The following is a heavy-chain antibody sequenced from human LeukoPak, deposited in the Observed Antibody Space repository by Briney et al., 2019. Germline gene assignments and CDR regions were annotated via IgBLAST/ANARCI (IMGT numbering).Heavy chain of an antibody. Sequence: SETLSLTCTVSGGSISSHYWSWIRQPPGKGLEWIGYIYYSGSTNYNPSLKSRVTISVDTSKNQFSLKLSSVTAADTAVYYCARGGSDIVVVPAAIPAFDYWGQGTLVTVSS. CDR1: GGSISSHY. J-gene: IGHJ4*02. CDR2: IYYSGST. V-gene: IGHV4-59*11. CDR3: ARGGSDIVVVPAAIPAFDY. D-gene: IGHD2-2*02.